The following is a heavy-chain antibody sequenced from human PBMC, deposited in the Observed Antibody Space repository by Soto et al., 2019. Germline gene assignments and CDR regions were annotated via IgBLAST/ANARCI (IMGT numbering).Heavy chain of an antibody. V-gene: IGHV3-23*01. Sequence: GGSLRLSCAASGFTFSSNAMSWVRQAPGKGLEWVSAISGSGGSTYYADSVKGRFTISRDNSKNTLYLQMNSLRAEDTAVYYCAKFTAGVVVPAAIDYWGQGTLVTVSS. D-gene: IGHD2-2*01. CDR3: AKFTAGVVVPAAIDY. CDR1: GFTFSSNA. J-gene: IGHJ4*02. CDR2: ISGSGGST.